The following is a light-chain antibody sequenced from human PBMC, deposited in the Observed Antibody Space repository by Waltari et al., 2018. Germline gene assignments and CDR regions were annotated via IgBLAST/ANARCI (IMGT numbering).Light chain of an antibody. CDR3: QQYFGTPPYT. Sequence: VFYSTKNRDHVAGYQQKPGQSPKLLMYWASTRGSGVPDRFSGSGSGTDFTLTISSLQAEDVAVYYCQQYFGTPPYTFGQGTKLEIK. CDR2: WAS. J-gene: IGKJ2*01. V-gene: IGKV4-1*01. CDR1: VFYSTKNRDH.